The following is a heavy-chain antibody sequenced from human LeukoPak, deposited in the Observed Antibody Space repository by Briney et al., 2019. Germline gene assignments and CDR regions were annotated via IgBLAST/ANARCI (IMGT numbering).Heavy chain of an antibody. CDR1: GYTFTSYY. CDR3: ARGRVPDYGDYPNSWFDP. CDR2: INPSGGST. D-gene: IGHD4-17*01. J-gene: IGHJ5*02. V-gene: IGHV1-46*01. Sequence: ASVKVSCKASGYTFTSYYMHWVRQAPGQGLEWMGIINPSGGSTSYAQKFQGRVTMTRDTSTSTVYMELSSLRSEDTAVYYCARGRVPDYGDYPNSWFDPWGQGTLVTVSS.